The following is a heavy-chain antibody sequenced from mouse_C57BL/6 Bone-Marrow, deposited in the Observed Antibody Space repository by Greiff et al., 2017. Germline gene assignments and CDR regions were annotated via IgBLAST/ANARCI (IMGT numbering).Heavy chain of an antibody. CDR1: GFTFSSYG. CDR2: ISSGGSYT. V-gene: IGHV5-6*02. J-gene: IGHJ2*01. Sequence: EVKLVESGGDLVKPGGSLKLSCAASGFTFSSYGMSWVRQTPDKRLEWVATISSGGSYTYYPDSVKGRVTISRDNAKNTLYLQMSSLKSEDTAMYYCARRLYDYDGGYYFDYWGQGTTLTVSS. CDR3: ARRLYDYDGGYYFDY. D-gene: IGHD2-4*01.